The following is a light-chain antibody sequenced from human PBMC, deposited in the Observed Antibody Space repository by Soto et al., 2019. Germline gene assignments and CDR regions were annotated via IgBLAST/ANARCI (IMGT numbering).Light chain of an antibody. CDR3: MQALQTPST. V-gene: IGKV2-28*01. J-gene: IGKJ4*01. Sequence: DIVMTQSPLSLPVTPGEPASISCRSSQRLLHSNGYNYFDWYLQKPGQSPQLLIYLGSNRASGVTDRFSGSGSGTDFTLKSSRVEAEDVGVYYCMQALQTPSTFGGGTKVEIK. CDR1: QRLLHSNGYNY. CDR2: LGS.